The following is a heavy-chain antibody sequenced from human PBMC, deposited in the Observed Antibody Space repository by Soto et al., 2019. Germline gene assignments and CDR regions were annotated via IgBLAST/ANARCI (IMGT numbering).Heavy chain of an antibody. CDR1: GGTFSSYA. V-gene: IGHV1-69*13. Sequence: SVKVSCKASGGTFSSYAISWVRQAPGQGLEWMGGIIPIFGTANYAQKFQGRVTITADESTSTAYMELSSLRSEDTAVYYCATHRGPYDSSGYYYLPRPLDYWGQGTLVTVSS. CDR2: IIPIFGTA. CDR3: ATHRGPYDSSGYYYLPRPLDY. J-gene: IGHJ4*02. D-gene: IGHD3-22*01.